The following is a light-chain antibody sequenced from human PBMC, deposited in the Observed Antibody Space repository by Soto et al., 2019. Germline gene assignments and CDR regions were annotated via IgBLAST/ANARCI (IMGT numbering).Light chain of an antibody. CDR3: QQYDNLPLT. J-gene: IGKJ4*01. CDR2: DAS. CDR1: QSISSY. V-gene: IGKV1-33*01. Sequence: IQMTQSPSSLSASVGDRVTITCRASQSISSYLNWYQQKSGKAPKLLIYDASDLETGVPSRFSGTGSGTDFTFTINSLQPEDIATYYCQQYDNLPLTFGRGTKVDIK.